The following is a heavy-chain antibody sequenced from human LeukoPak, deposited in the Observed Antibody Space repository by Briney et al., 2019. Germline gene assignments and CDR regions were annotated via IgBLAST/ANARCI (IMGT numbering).Heavy chain of an antibody. D-gene: IGHD2-2*02. CDR1: GGSFSGYY. CDR2: INRSGST. Sequence: PSETLSLTCAVYGGSFSGYYWSWIRQPPGKGLEWIGEINRSGSTNYNPSLKSRVTISVDTSKNQFSLKLSSVTAADTAVYYCARAPYCSSTSCYKERAYNWFDPWGQGTLVTVSS. CDR3: ARAPYCSSTSCYKERAYNWFDP. V-gene: IGHV4-34*01. J-gene: IGHJ5*02.